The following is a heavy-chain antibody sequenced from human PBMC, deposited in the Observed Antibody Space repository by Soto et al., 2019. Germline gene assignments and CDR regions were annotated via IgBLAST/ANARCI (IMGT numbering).Heavy chain of an antibody. D-gene: IGHD3-9*01. CDR2: INAGNGNT. Sequence: EASVKVSCKASGYTFTSYAMHWVRQAPGQRLEWMGWINAGNGNTKYSQKFQGRVTITRDTSASTAYMELSSLRSEDTAVYYCARPTIFEGNAFDIWGQGTMVTVSS. CDR3: ARPTIFEGNAFDI. CDR1: GYTFTSYA. J-gene: IGHJ3*02. V-gene: IGHV1-3*01.